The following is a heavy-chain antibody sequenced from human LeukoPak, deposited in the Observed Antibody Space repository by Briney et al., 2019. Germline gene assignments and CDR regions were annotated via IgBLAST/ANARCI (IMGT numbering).Heavy chain of an antibody. D-gene: IGHD6-19*01. Sequence: GGSLRLSCAASGFIFSNYPMHWVRQAPGRGLEYVSAISYNGGSTYYADSVKGRFTISRDNSKNTLYLQMGSLRAEDMAVYYCAASYSSGRALDYWGQGTLVTVSS. V-gene: IGHV3-64*02. CDR2: ISYNGGST. J-gene: IGHJ4*02. CDR1: GFIFSNYP. CDR3: AASYSSGRALDY.